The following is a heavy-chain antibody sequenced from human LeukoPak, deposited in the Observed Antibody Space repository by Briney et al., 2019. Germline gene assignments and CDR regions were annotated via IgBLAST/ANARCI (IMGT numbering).Heavy chain of an antibody. D-gene: IGHD6-19*01. Sequence: GGSLRLSCEASGFTFSTYAMSWVRQAPGKGLSWVSSFSENGYTTYYADSVKGRFTISRDNSKNTLYLQMNRLRVEDTAIYFCARSSGWYAFDIWGQGTMVTVSS. CDR3: ARSSGWYAFDI. CDR2: FSENGYTT. J-gene: IGHJ3*02. V-gene: IGHV3-23*01. CDR1: GFTFSTYA.